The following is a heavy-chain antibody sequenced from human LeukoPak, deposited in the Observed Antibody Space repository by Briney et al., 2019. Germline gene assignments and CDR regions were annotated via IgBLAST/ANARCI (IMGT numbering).Heavy chain of an antibody. CDR1: GYTFTSYG. J-gene: IGHJ4*02. CDR2: ISAYNGNT. V-gene: IGHV1-18*01. CDR3: VRGPGLGLLSSWWTYLFDY. D-gene: IGHD3-3*01. Sequence: ASVKVSCKASGYTFTSYGSSWVRQAPGQGLEWMGWISAYNGNTNYAQKLQGRAIMTTDTYTRTAYMELRSLRSDDTAVYYCVRGPGLGLLSSWWTYLFDYWGQGTLVTVSS.